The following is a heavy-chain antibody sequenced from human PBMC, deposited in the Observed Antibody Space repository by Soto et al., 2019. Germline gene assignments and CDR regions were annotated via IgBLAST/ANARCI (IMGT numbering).Heavy chain of an antibody. CDR2: IHYSGST. CDR1: GGSISSYY. J-gene: IGHJ4*02. D-gene: IGHD6-19*01. Sequence: QVQLQESGPGLVKPSETLSLTCTVSGGSISSYYWSWIRQPPGKGLEWIGHIHYSGSTNYNPSLRSRVTMSVVTSQNQFSLKLSSVTAADTAVYYCARHVNVAVAGTGFDYWGQGTLDTVSS. V-gene: IGHV4-59*08. CDR3: ARHVNVAVAGTGFDY.